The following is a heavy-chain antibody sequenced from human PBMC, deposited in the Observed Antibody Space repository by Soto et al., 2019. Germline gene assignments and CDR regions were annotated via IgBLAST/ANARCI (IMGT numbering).Heavy chain of an antibody. CDR2: ISAYNGNT. CDR3: ARDAGVSGELHY. Sequence: QVQLVQSGAEVKKPGASVKVSCKASGYTFTSYGISWVRQAPGQGLGWMGWISAYNGNTNYAQKLQGRVTMTTDTSASTADTELRSLRSDGTAVYYCARDAGVSGELHYWGQGTLVTVSS. D-gene: IGHD1-26*01. J-gene: IGHJ4*02. CDR1: GYTFTSYG. V-gene: IGHV1-18*01.